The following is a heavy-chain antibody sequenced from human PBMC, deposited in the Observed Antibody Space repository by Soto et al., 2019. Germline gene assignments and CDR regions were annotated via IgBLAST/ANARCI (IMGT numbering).Heavy chain of an antibody. CDR1: GGSICSSRHY. D-gene: IGHD1-26*01. CDR3: GASSTRDYFYEWFDP. Sequence: PSETLSLTRSVSGGSICSSRHYFGWIRQPPGKGLEWIGSLYYTGTTYYNSSLKSRVTISAGKSQNQFSLRLSSVTAADTAVCYCGASSTRDYFYEWFDPWGQGTLVTVSS. J-gene: IGHJ5*02. CDR2: LYYTGTT. V-gene: IGHV4-39*01.